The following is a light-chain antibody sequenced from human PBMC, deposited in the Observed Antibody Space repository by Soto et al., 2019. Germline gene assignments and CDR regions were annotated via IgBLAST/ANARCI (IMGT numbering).Light chain of an antibody. V-gene: IGKV1-12*01. Sequence: DVQMTQSPSSVSASVGDRVTITCRASQGIGWWLLWYQQKPGKAPKLLIYDASTLESGVPSRFSGSGSVTEFTLTISGLQPEDFAVYYCQQADRFPLTFGGGTRVEIK. J-gene: IGKJ4*01. CDR1: QGIGWW. CDR2: DAS. CDR3: QQADRFPLT.